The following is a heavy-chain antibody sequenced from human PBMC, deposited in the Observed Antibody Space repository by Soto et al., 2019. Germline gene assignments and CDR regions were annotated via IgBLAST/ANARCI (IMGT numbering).Heavy chain of an antibody. CDR3: ARSPWSSSGWHINWFGP. D-gene: IGHD6-19*01. CDR2: IYSGGST. CDR1: GFTVSSNY. J-gene: IGHJ5*02. V-gene: IGHV3-66*01. Sequence: PGGSLRLSCAASGFTVSSNYMSWVRQAPWKGLEWVSVIYSGGSTYYADSVKGRFTISRDNSKNTLYLQMNSLRAEDTAVYYCARSPWSSSGWHINWFGPWGQGTLVTVSS.